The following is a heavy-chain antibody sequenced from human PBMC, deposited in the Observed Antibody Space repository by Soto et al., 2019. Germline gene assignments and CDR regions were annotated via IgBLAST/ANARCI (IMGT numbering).Heavy chain of an antibody. CDR1: GFTFTIYW. J-gene: IGHJ4*02. D-gene: IGHD4-17*01. V-gene: IGHV3-74*01. CDR3: ARDFTTAETPGDDFDY. CDR2: INGDGSYA. Sequence: PGGSLRLSCAASGFTFTIYWMHWVCQVPGKGLVWVSRINGDGSYASYADFVKGRFTISRDNAKNTVHLQMNSLSAEDTAVYYCARDFTTAETPGDDFDYWGQGIPVTVSS.